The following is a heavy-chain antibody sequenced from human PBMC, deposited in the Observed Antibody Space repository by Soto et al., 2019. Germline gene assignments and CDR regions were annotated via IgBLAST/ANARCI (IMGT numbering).Heavy chain of an antibody. CDR3: ARERGEYYGRMDG. CDR1: GGSFSGYY. Sequence: SEPLALTCAVYGGSFSGYYWSWIRQPPGKGLEWIGEINHSGSTNYNPSLKSRVTISVDTSKNQFSLKLSSVTAADTAVYYWARERGEYYGRMDGWGQGTTVTVAS. V-gene: IGHV4-34*01. J-gene: IGHJ6*02. D-gene: IGHD3-10*01. CDR2: INHSGST.